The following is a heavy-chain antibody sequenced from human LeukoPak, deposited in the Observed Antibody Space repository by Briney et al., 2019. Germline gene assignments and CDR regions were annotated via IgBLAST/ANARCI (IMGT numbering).Heavy chain of an antibody. J-gene: IGHJ4*02. CDR2: ISGSGGST. CDR1: GFTFNNYA. D-gene: IGHD6-13*01. CDR3: AKESGSSSWPIDY. Sequence: GGSLRLSCEASGFTFNNYAMSWVRQAPGKGLEWVSTISGSGGSTRYADSVKGRFTISRDNSKNTLYLQMNSLRAEDTAVYYCAKESGSSSWPIDYWGQGTLVTVSS. V-gene: IGHV3-23*01.